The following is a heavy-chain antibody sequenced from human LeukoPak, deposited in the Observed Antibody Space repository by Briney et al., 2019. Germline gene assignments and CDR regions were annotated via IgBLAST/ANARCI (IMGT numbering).Heavy chain of an antibody. D-gene: IGHD3-22*01. V-gene: IGHV4-59*12. CDR2: IYYSGST. Sequence: SETLSLTCTVSGGSISSYYWSWIRQPPGKGLEWIGYIYYSGSTNYNPSLKSRVTISVDTSKNQFSLKLSSATAADTAVYYCARGRQDVTMIVVVMTAVSYYLDVWGKGTTVTVS. CDR1: GGSISSYY. J-gene: IGHJ6*03. CDR3: ARGRQDVTMIVVVMTAVSYYLDV.